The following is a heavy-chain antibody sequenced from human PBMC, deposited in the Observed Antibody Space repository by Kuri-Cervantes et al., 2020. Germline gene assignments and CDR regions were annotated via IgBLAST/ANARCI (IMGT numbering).Heavy chain of an antibody. V-gene: IGHV3-13*01. CDR1: GFTYSSYD. D-gene: IGHD3-16*02. CDR3: AREGGSYPPRGPCDY. J-gene: IGHJ4*02. Sequence: GGSLRLSCAASGFTYSSYDMHWVRQATGKGLEWVSAIGTAGDTYYPSSVKGRFTISRENAKNSLYLQMNGLRAGDTAVYYCAREGGSYPPRGPCDYWGQGTLVTVSS. CDR2: IGTAGDT.